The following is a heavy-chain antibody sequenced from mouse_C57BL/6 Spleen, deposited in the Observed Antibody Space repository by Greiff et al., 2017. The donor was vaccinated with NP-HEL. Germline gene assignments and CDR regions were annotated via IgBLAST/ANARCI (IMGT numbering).Heavy chain of an antibody. V-gene: IGHV1-50*01. J-gene: IGHJ3*01. CDR2: IDPSDSYT. CDR3: ARDYGSRGAD. D-gene: IGHD1-1*01. CDR1: GYTFTSYW. Sequence: QVQLQQPGAELVKPGASVKLSCKASGYTFTSYWMQWVKQRPGQGLEWIGEIDPSDSYTNYNQKFKGKATLTVDTSSSTAYMQLSSLTSEDSAVYYCARDYGSRGADWGQGTLVTVSA.